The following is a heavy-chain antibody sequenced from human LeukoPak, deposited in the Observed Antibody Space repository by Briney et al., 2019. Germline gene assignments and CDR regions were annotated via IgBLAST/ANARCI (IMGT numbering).Heavy chain of an antibody. CDR1: GFTFSSYA. V-gene: IGHV3-23*01. Sequence: GGSLRLSCAASGFTFSSYAMSWVRQAPGKGLEWVSAISGSGDITYYADSVKGRFTISRDNSKNMVYLQMNSLRAEDTAVYYCAKDRPIVVVASFDYWGQGTLVSVSS. CDR3: AKDRPIVVVASFDY. J-gene: IGHJ4*02. D-gene: IGHD3-22*01. CDR2: ISGSGDIT.